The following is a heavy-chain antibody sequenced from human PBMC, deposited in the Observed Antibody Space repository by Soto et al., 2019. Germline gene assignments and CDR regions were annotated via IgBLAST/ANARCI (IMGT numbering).Heavy chain of an antibody. CDR1: GYTLTSYG. J-gene: IGHJ6*02. Sequence: AASVKVSCKASGYTLTSYGISWVRQAPGQGLEWMGWISAYNGNTNYAQKLQGRVTMTTDTSTSTAYMELRSLRSDDTAVYYCARDPGSSSWYDYYYYGMDVWGQGTTVTVSS. CDR3: ARDPGSSSWYDYYYYGMDV. D-gene: IGHD6-13*01. V-gene: IGHV1-18*01. CDR2: ISAYNGNT.